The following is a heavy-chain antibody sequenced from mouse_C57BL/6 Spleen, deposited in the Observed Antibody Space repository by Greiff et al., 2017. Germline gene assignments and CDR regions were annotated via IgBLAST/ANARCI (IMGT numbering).Heavy chain of an antibody. J-gene: IGHJ2*01. D-gene: IGHD2-1*01. CDR3: ACYGNYFDY. CDR2: IYPGGGYT. Sequence: QVQLQQSGAELVRPGTSVKMSCKASGYTFTNYWIGWAKQRPGHGLEWIGDIYPGGGYTNYNEKFKGKATLTADKSSSTAYMQLSSLTSEDSAVYFCACYGNYFDYWGQGTTLTVSS. CDR1: GYTFTNYW. V-gene: IGHV1-63*01.